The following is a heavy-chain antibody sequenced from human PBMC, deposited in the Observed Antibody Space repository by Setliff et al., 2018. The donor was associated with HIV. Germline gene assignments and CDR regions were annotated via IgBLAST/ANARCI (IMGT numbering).Heavy chain of an antibody. D-gene: IGHD2-15*01. CDR2: IYQTGTT. CDR3: ARGSGRFCSGGRCSAFDY. J-gene: IGHJ4*02. V-gene: IGHV4-38-2*01. Sequence: SETLSLTWAVSGFSINSGYYWGWIRQPPGKGLEWIGSIYQTGTTYYNPSLKSRVTISVDTSQNQFSLRLSSVTAADTAVYYCARGSGRFCSGGRCSAFDYWGQGTLVTVSS. CDR1: GFSINSGYY.